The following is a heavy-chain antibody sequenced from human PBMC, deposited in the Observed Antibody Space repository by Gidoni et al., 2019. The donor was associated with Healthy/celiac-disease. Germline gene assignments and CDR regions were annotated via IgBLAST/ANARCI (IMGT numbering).Heavy chain of an antibody. Sequence: EVQLLESGGGLVQPGGSLRLSWAAAAFTCSSYAMSWVRQAPGKGLEWVSAISGSGGSTYYADSVKGRFTISRDNSKNTLYLQMNSLRAEDTAVYYCAKDRVVVITYFDYWGQGTLVTVSS. CDR1: AFTCSSYA. D-gene: IGHD3-22*01. V-gene: IGHV3-23*01. CDR3: AKDRVVVITYFDY. J-gene: IGHJ4*02. CDR2: ISGSGGST.